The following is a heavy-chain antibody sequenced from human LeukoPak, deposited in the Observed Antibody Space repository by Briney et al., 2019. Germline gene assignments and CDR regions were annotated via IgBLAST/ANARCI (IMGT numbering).Heavy chain of an antibody. CDR2: MNPNSGNT. J-gene: IGHJ4*02. Sequence: ASVKVSCKASGYTFTGYYIHWVRQAPGQGLEWMGWMNPNSGNTGYAQKFQGRVTMTRNTSISTAYMELSSLRSEDTAVYYCATPPHDFWSGYYFLDYWGQGTLVTVSS. CDR1: GYTFTGYY. CDR3: ATPPHDFWSGYYFLDY. D-gene: IGHD3-3*01. V-gene: IGHV1-8*02.